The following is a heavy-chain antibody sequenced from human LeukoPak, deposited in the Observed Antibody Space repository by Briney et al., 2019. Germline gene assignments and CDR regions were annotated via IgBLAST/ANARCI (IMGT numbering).Heavy chain of an antibody. Sequence: GGSLRLSCAASGFTFSTYRMDWVRQSPGEGLEWIAYINSGSTDIKYADSVKGRLTISRDNAKDSLYLQMNSLRVEDTALYYCARDGPEADLLTRANYWGQGTLVTVSS. D-gene: IGHD4/OR15-4a*01. J-gene: IGHJ4*02. CDR2: INSGSTDI. CDR3: ARDGPEADLLTRANY. CDR1: GFTFSTYR. V-gene: IGHV3-48*01.